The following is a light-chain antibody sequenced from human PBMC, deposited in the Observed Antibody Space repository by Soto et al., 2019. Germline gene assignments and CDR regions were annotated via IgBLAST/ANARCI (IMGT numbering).Light chain of an antibody. J-gene: IGKJ1*01. CDR3: QQYNNGPRT. CDR1: QSVSSN. Sequence: EIVMTQSPATLSVSPGERATLSCRASQSVSSNLAWYQQKPGQAPRLLIYGASTRATGIPARFSGSRSGTEFTLTISSLQSEDFAVYYCQQYNNGPRTFGQWTKVEIK. V-gene: IGKV3-15*01. CDR2: GAS.